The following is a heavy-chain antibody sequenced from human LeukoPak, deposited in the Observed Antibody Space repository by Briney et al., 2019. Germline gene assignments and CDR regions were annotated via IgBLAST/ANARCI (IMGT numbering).Heavy chain of an antibody. CDR2: INPKSGDT. V-gene: IGHV1-2*02. CDR1: GYTFTGYY. Sequence: ASVKVSCKASGYTFTGYYMHWVRQAPGQGLEWMRWINPKSGDTNYAQKFQGRVTMTRDTSISTAYMELSRLRSDDTAVYYCARSDGFSGYSSLGDSWGQGTLVTVSS. J-gene: IGHJ5*01. CDR3: ARSDGFSGYSSLGDS. D-gene: IGHD3-22*01.